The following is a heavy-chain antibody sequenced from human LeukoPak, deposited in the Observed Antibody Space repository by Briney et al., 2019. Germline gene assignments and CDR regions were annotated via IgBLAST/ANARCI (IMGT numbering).Heavy chain of an antibody. J-gene: IGHJ4*02. Sequence: GGSLRLSCAASGFTFSNAWMSWVRQAPGKGLEWVGRIKSKTDGGTTDYATPVKGRFTISRDDSKNTLYLQMNSLKTEDTAVYYCTTDLFDILTGYVDYWGQGTLVTVSS. CDR3: TTDLFDILTGYVDY. V-gene: IGHV3-15*01. D-gene: IGHD3-9*01. CDR1: GFTFSNAW. CDR2: IKSKTDGGTT.